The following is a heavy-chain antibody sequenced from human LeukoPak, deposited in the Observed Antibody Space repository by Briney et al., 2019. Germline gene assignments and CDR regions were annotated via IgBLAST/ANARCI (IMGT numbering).Heavy chain of an antibody. V-gene: IGHV4-38-2*02. J-gene: IGHJ4*02. CDR1: GYSISSGYY. CDR2: IYHSGST. CDR3: ARGGAYYDYVWGSYRFVYFDY. D-gene: IGHD3-16*02. Sequence: SETLSLTCTVSGYSISSGYYWGWIRQPPGKGLEWIGSIYHSGSTYYNPSLKSRVTISVDTSKNQFSLKLSSVTAADTAVYYCARGGAYYDYVWGSYRFVYFDYWGQGTPVTVSS.